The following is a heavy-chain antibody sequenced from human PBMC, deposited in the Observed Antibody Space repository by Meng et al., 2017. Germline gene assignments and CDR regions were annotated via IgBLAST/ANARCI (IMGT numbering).Heavy chain of an antibody. V-gene: IGHV3-33*01. CDR3: ARDYSDSSSWYREYYYGMDV. CDR2: IWYDGSNK. J-gene: IGHJ6*02. Sequence: GESLKISCAASGFTFSSYGMHWVRQAPGKGLEWVAVIWYDGSNKYYADSVKGRFTISRDNSKNTLYLQMNSLRAEDTAVYYCARDYSDSSSWYREYYYGMDVWGQGTTVTVSS. CDR1: GFTFSSYG. D-gene: IGHD6-13*01.